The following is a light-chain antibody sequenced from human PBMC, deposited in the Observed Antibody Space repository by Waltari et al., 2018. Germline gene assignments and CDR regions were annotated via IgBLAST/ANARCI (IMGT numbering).Light chain of an antibody. CDR2: WAS. CDR1: QSVFYRSDNKNY. Sequence: DIVMTQSPDSLAVSLGERAPINCKSSQSVFYRSDNKNYLAWYQQKPGQPPKLLISWASTRESGVPDRFSGSGSETDFTLNISSLQAEDVAVYYCQQYYSAPFNFGQGTKLEIK. CDR3: QQYYSAPFN. V-gene: IGKV4-1*01. J-gene: IGKJ2*01.